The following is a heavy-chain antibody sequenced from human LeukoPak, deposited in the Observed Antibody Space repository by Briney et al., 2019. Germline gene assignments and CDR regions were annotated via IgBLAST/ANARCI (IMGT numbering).Heavy chain of an antibody. CDR3: ARGGRLELLVYFYSFMDV. J-gene: IGHJ6*03. D-gene: IGHD2-15*01. CDR1: GCTFTDYN. Sequence: GASVKVSCKTSGCTFTDYNLHWVRQAPGQGLEWMGWINPNSGATNYAQKFQGRVTMTRDTSIITAYMELSRLRSDDTAVYYCARGGRLELLVYFYSFMDVWGKGTTVTVSS. CDR2: INPNSGAT. V-gene: IGHV1-2*02.